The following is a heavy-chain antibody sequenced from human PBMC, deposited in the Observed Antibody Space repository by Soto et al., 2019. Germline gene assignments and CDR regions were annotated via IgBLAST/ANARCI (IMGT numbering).Heavy chain of an antibody. Sequence: QVQLVESGGGVVQPGRSLRLSCVASGFTFSSYAMHWVRQAPGKGLEWVAVISYDGSNKYYADSVKGRFTISRDNSKNTLYLQMNSLRAEDTAVYYCARDEHKGFDYWGQGTLVTVSS. V-gene: IGHV3-30-3*01. CDR3: ARDEHKGFDY. J-gene: IGHJ4*02. CDR2: ISYDGSNK. CDR1: GFTFSSYA.